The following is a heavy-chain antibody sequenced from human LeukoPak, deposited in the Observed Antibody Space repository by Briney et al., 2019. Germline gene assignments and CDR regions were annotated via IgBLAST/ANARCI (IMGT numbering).Heavy chain of an antibody. D-gene: IGHD4-17*01. Sequence: PGGSLRLSCAASGFTVSSNYMSWVRQAPGKGLEWVSAISGSGGSTYYADSVKGRFTISRDNSKNTLYLQMNSLRAEDTAVYYCAEMTTVTTRRGYWGQGTLVTVSS. J-gene: IGHJ4*02. V-gene: IGHV3-23*01. CDR1: GFTVSSNY. CDR2: ISGSGGST. CDR3: AEMTTVTTRRGY.